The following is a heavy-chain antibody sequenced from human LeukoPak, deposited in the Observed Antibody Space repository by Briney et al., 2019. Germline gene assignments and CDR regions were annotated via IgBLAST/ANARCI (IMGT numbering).Heavy chain of an antibody. Sequence: ASVKVSCKASGYTFTGYYMHWVRQAPGQGLEWMGWINPNSGGTNYAQKFQGRVTMTRDMSISTAYMELSRLRSDDTAVYYCARDKYRDYYDSSGYLFWGQGTLATVSS. CDR3: ARDKYRDYYDSSGYLF. V-gene: IGHV1-2*02. J-gene: IGHJ4*02. CDR2: INPNSGGT. D-gene: IGHD3-22*01. CDR1: GYTFTGYY.